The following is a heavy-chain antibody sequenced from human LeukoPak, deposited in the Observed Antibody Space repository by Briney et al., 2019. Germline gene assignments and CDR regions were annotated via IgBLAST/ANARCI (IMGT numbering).Heavy chain of an antibody. D-gene: IGHD6-19*01. Sequence: GGSLRLSCAASGFSFSSYAMNWVRQAPGKGLEWVSGISGSGGSTYYADSVKGRFTISRDNSENTLFLQMNSLRPDDTAVYYCAKVRDRAGYWEIAVAGHLDYWGQGTLVTVSS. V-gene: IGHV3-23*01. CDR3: AKVRDRAGYWEIAVAGHLDY. CDR2: ISGSGGST. CDR1: GFSFSSYA. J-gene: IGHJ4*02.